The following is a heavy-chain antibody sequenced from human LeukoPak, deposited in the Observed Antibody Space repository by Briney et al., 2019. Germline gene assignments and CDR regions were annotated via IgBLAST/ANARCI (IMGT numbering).Heavy chain of an antibody. D-gene: IGHD1-26*01. CDR2: VNPSGGSI. V-gene: IGHV1-46*01. J-gene: IGHJ4*02. CDR3: ARGKLVGAPYYFDY. CDR1: GYIFTSYY. Sequence: ASVKVSCKASGYIFTSYYMYWVRQAPGQGLEWMGIVNPSGGSIRYAQKFQGRVTMTRDTSTSTVYMEQSSLRSEDTAVYYCARGKLVGAPYYFDYWGQGTLVTVSS.